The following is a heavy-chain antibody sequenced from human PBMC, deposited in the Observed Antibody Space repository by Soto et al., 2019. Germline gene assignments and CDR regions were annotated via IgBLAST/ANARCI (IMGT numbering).Heavy chain of an antibody. CDR1: GFTFSDYW. V-gene: IGHV3-7*01. CDR3: ARRGYTSSWSGFDP. D-gene: IGHD6-13*01. CDR2: IKQDGSGK. J-gene: IGHJ5*02. Sequence: EVQLVASGGGLVQPGGSLRLSCAASGFTFSDYWMTWVRQAPGKGLEWVANIKQDGSGKYYVDSVKGRFTISRDNAKNSLYLQMTSLRAEDTAVYYCARRGYTSSWSGFDPWGQGTLVTVSS.